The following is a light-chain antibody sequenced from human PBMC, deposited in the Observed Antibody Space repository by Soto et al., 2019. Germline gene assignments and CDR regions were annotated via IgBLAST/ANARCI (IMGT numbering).Light chain of an antibody. CDR1: SSNIGSAY. Sequence: QPVLTQSPSASGTPGQTVTISCSGSSSNIGSAYIYWYQHLPGTAPKLLIYRNNQRPSGVPDRFSASKSGTSASLAISGLRSEDDADYYCAAWDDSLVVFGGGTKLTVL. V-gene: IGLV1-47*01. CDR3: AAWDDSLVV. CDR2: RNN. J-gene: IGLJ2*01.